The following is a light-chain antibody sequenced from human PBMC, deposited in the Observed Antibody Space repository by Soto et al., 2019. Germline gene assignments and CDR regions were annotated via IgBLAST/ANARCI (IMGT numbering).Light chain of an antibody. CDR3: QLYNNSPPFN. J-gene: IGKJ5*01. Sequence: SPATLSVSPGERATLSCRASQSVSSNLAWYQQKPGQAPRLLIYGASTKATGIPARFSGSGSGTEFTLTISSLQSEEFEGLYCQLYNNSPPFNFGQGTRLQIK. V-gene: IGKV3-15*01. CDR1: QSVSSN. CDR2: GAS.